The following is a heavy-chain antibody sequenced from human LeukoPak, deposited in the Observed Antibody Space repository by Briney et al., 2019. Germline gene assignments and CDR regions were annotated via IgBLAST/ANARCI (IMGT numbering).Heavy chain of an antibody. V-gene: IGHV3-23*01. Sequence: GGSLRLSCAASGFTFSSYAMSWVRQAPGKGLEWVSVISGSGDSTYYADSVKGRFTISRDNSKNTLYLQMNSLRAEDTAVYYCARDTDYDSSGYYYVFDYWGQGTLVTVSS. CDR1: GFTFSSYA. CDR2: ISGSGDST. J-gene: IGHJ4*02. D-gene: IGHD3-22*01. CDR3: ARDTDYDSSGYYYVFDY.